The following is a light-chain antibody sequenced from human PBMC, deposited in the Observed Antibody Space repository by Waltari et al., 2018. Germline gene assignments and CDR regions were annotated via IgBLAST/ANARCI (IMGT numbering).Light chain of an antibody. CDR1: QSISSY. V-gene: IGKV1-5*01. CDR3: QQYNSYSPLT. Sequence: DIQMTQSPSSLSASVGDRVTITCRASQSISSYLNWYQQKPGKAPKPLIYDASSLESGVPSRFSGSGSGTEFTLTISSLQSDDFATYYCQQYNSYSPLTFGGGTKVEIK. CDR2: DAS. J-gene: IGKJ4*01.